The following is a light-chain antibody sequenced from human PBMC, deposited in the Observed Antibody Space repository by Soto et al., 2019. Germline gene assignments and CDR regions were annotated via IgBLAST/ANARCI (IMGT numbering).Light chain of an antibody. CDR3: HKYGSSPGT. V-gene: IGKV3-20*01. Sequence: EIVMTPSPVTLSVSPGERATLSCMASQIVTSNYLAWYQQKGGQAPRLLIWGASIRATDLPDRFSGGGSGTDFTLTISRLEAEDFAVYYCHKYGSSPGTCGQGTKGDIK. CDR1: QIVTSNY. CDR2: GAS. J-gene: IGKJ1*01.